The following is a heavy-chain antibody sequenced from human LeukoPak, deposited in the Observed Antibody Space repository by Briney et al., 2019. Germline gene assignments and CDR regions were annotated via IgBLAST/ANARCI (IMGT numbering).Heavy chain of an antibody. V-gene: IGHV4-34*01. D-gene: IGHD2-2*01. J-gene: IGHJ4*02. CDR3: SVVVVPASMRFDF. CDR1: GGSFSGYY. CDR2: INHSGST. Sequence: SGTLSLTCAVYGGSFSGYYWSWIRQPPGKGLEWIGEINHSGSTNYNPSLKSRVTISVDMSKNQYSLNLSSVTAADTAVYFCSVVVVPASMRFDFWGQGTLVTVSS.